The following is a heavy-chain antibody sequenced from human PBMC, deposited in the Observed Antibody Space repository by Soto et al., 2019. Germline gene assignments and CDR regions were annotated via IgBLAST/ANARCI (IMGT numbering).Heavy chain of an antibody. CDR3: ARLGDYGYYFDY. CDR1: GYSFTGYW. CDR2: IYPGDSDT. Sequence: GESLKISCKGSGYSFTGYWIGWVRQMPGKGLEWMGIIYPGDSDTRYSPSFQGQVTISADKSTSTAYLQWSGLKASDTAIFYCARLGDYGYYFDYWGQGTLVTVSS. V-gene: IGHV5-51*01. D-gene: IGHD4-17*01. J-gene: IGHJ4*02.